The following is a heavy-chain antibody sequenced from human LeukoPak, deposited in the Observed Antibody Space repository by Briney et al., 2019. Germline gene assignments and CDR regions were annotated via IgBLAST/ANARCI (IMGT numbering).Heavy chain of an antibody. V-gene: IGHV3-23*01. J-gene: IGHJ4*02. D-gene: IGHD3-16*01. Sequence: GGSLRLSCAASGFTLSTYSKSWVRQAPGKGLEWVSTITAGGGNKDYADSVKGRFTISRDNSKNKVYLQMNSRRAEDTAVYYCAKGSSGFGIVFDSWGQGTLVTVFS. CDR2: ITAGGGNK. CDR1: GFTLSTYS. CDR3: AKGSSGFGIVFDS.